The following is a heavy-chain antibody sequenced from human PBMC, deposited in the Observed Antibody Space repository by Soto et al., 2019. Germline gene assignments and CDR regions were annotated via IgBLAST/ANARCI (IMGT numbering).Heavy chain of an antibody. D-gene: IGHD3-10*01. CDR2: ISNSGGST. CDR1: GFTFSSYA. V-gene: IGHV3-23*01. CDR3: AKGTTMVRGLTYYFDY. Sequence: GGSLRLSCAASGFTFSSYAMTWVRQAPGKGLEWVSIISNSGGSTFYADSVKGRFTISRDNSKNTVYLQMTSLRAEDTAVYYCAKGTTMVRGLTYYFDYWGQGALVTVSS. J-gene: IGHJ4*02.